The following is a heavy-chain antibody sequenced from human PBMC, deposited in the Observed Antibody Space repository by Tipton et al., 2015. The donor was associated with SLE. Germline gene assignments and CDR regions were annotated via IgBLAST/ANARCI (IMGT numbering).Heavy chain of an antibody. V-gene: IGHV3-33*01. Sequence: SLRLSCAASGFTFSTSAMHWVRQAPGKGLEWVAVIWSDGSNKFYADSVKGRFTISRDNSKNTVSLQMNSLRVEDTAVYFCARGRGGEFLDYWGQGTLVTVSS. J-gene: IGHJ4*02. D-gene: IGHD3-16*01. CDR2: IWSDGSNK. CDR1: GFTFSTSA. CDR3: ARGRGGEFLDY.